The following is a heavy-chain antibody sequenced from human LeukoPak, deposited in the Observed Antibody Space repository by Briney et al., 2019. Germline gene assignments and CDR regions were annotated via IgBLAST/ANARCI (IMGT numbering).Heavy chain of an antibody. J-gene: IGHJ5*02. CDR2: INQDGSEK. CDR1: GFTFSSYW. V-gene: IGHV3-7*01. Sequence: PGGSLRLSCAASGFTFSSYWMSWVRQAPGKGLEWVANINQDGSEKYYVDPVKGRFTISRDNAKNSLYLQMNSLRAEDTAVYYCARDVATISNWFDPWGQGTLVTVSS. CDR3: ARDVATISNWFDP. D-gene: IGHD5-24*01.